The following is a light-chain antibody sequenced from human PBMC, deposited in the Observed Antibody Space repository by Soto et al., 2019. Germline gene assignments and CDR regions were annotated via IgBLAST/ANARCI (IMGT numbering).Light chain of an antibody. V-gene: IGKV1-5*03. J-gene: IGKJ1*01. CDR2: KAS. Sequence: GDRVTITCRASQTINNWLAWYQQKPGKAPKLLIYKASSLESGVPSRFSGSGSGTEFTLTISSLQPDDFATYYCQHYNSYSEAFGQGTKVDIK. CDR1: QTINNW. CDR3: QHYNSYSEA.